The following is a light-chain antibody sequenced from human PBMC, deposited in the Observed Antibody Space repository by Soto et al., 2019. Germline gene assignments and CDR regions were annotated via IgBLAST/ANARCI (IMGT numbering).Light chain of an antibody. CDR3: QQSYSTPRT. CDR2: AAS. V-gene: IGKV1-39*01. J-gene: IGKJ2*01. CDR1: QSIRTY. Sequence: DIQMTQFPSSLSASAGDRVTITCRAGQSIRTYLNWYQQTAGKAPKLLIYAASSLQSGVRSRFSGSVSGTEFTLTITNLQPEDFATYYCQQSYSTPRTFGQGTKLE.